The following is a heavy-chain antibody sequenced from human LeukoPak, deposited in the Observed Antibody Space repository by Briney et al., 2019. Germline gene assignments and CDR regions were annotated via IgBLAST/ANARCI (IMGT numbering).Heavy chain of an antibody. CDR1: GYTFTGYY. CDR3: ARTSEWSLTYGMDV. CDR2: INPNSGGT. Sequence: ASVKVSCKASGYTFTGYYMHWVRQAPGQGLEWMGWINPNSGGTNYAQKFQGRVTMTRDTSISTAYMELSRLRSDDTAVYYCARTSEWSLTYGMDVWGQGTTVTVSS. D-gene: IGHD3-3*01. V-gene: IGHV1-2*02. J-gene: IGHJ6*02.